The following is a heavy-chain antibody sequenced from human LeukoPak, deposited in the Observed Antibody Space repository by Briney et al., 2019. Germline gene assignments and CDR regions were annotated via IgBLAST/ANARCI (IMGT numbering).Heavy chain of an antibody. D-gene: IGHD1-26*01. CDR3: ARKIGSSGAFDI. CDR1: GGSFSGYY. J-gene: IGHJ3*02. Sequence: SETLSLTCAVYGGSFSGYYWSWIRQPPGKGLEWIGEINHSGSTNYNPSLKSRVTISVDKSKDQFSLRLSSVTAADTAVYYCARKIGSSGAFDIWGQGTMVTVSS. V-gene: IGHV4-34*01. CDR2: INHSGST.